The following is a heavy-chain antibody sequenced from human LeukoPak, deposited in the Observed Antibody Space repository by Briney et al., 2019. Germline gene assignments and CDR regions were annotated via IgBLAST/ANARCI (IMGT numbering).Heavy chain of an antibody. CDR2: IYYSGST. CDR3: ARLGGSGSSGGYFDY. D-gene: IGHD3-10*01. Sequence: SETLSLTCTVSGGSISSYYWSWIRQPPGKGLEWIGYIYYSGSTNYNPSLKSRVTISVDTSKNQFSLKLSSVPAADTAVYYCARLGGSGSSGGYFDYWGQGTLVTVSS. J-gene: IGHJ4*02. CDR1: GGSISSYY. V-gene: IGHV4-59*01.